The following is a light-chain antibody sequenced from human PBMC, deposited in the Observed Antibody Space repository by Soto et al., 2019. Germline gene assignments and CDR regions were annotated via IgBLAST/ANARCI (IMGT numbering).Light chain of an antibody. CDR3: QQNAITPPWT. Sequence: QLTQSPSSLSASVGDRVIITCRASQSVSRSLNWYQQKPGQPPKLLLYAASTLHSGVPSRFSGSGSGTEFTLTISSLQPEDFATYYCQQNAITPPWTFGHG. CDR1: QSVSRS. CDR2: AAS. V-gene: IGKV1-39*01. J-gene: IGKJ1*01.